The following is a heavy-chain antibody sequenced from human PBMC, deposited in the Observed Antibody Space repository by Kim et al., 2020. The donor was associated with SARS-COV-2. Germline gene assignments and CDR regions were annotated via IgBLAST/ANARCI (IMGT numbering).Heavy chain of an antibody. V-gene: IGHV3-30*03. CDR2: ISYDGTKK. D-gene: IGHD3-9*01. J-gene: IGHJ6*01. Sequence: GGSLRLSCEASGAMFSYYGIHWVRQAPGRGLEWVARISYDGTKKNYEGSVKGRFTISRDNSKNTVYLEMNSLRAEDTAVYYCARDWLRYFDYYG. CDR3: ARDWLRYFDYYG. CDR1: GAMFSYYG.